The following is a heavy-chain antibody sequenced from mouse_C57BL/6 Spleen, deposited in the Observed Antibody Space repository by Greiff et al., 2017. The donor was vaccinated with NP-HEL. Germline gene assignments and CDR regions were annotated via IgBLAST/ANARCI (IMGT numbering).Heavy chain of an antibody. J-gene: IGHJ2*01. Sequence: QVQLQQPGAELVMPGASVKLSCKASGYTFTSYWMHWVKQRPGQGLEWIGEIDPSDSYTNYNQKFKGKSTLTVDKSSSTAYMQLSSLTSEDSAVYYCARGTTVGYYFDYWGQGTTLTVSS. V-gene: IGHV1-69*01. D-gene: IGHD1-1*01. CDR3: ARGTTVGYYFDY. CDR2: IDPSDSYT. CDR1: GYTFTSYW.